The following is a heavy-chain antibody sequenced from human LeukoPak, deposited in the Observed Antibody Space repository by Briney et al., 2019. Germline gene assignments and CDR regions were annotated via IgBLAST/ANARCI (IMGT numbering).Heavy chain of an antibody. CDR2: IYPGDSDA. CDR3: ARHSRSPPGDKWELSS. J-gene: IGHJ4*02. D-gene: IGHD1-26*01. Sequence: GESLKISCKGSGYSFTSYWIGWVRQMPGKGLEWMGIIYPGDSDARYSPSFQGQVTISADKSISTAYLQWSSLKASDTAMYYCARHSRSPPGDKWELSSWGQGTLVTVSS. CDR1: GYSFTSYW. V-gene: IGHV5-51*01.